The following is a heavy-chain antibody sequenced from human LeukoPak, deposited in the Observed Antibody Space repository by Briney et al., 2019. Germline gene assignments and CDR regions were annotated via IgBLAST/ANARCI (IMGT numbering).Heavy chain of an antibody. CDR1: GGSISSYY. D-gene: IGHD4-17*01. Sequence: SETLSLTCTVSGGSISSYYWSWIRQPPGKGLEWIGYMHYSGKTNHNPSLKSRVTIPVDTSKNQFSLKLSSVTAADTAVYYCARHSNGDYDRYFDYWGQGTLVTVSS. V-gene: IGHV4-59*08. CDR3: ARHSNGDYDRYFDY. CDR2: MHYSGKT. J-gene: IGHJ4*02.